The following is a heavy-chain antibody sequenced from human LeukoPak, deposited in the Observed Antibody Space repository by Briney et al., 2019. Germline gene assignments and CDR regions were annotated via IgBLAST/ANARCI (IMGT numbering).Heavy chain of an antibody. CDR2: ISPGGGTT. J-gene: IGHJ2*01. CDR1: GFAFGSEA. V-gene: IGHV3-23*01. CDR3: AKSPSGSGYDYSSTPWWYFDL. Sequence: GGSLRLSCAVSGFAFGSEAMSWVRQSPARGLEWVASISPGGGTTYYADFVKGRFTISRDNSKNTLYLQMNSLRAEDTAVYYCAKSPSGSGYDYSSTPWWYFDLWGRGTLVTVSS. D-gene: IGHD5-12*01.